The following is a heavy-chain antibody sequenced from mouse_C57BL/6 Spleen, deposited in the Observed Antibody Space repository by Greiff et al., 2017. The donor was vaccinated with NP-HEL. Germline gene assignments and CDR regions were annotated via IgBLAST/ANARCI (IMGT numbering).Heavy chain of an antibody. J-gene: IGHJ1*03. CDR1: GYAFSSYW. CDR2: IYPGDGDT. Sequence: QVQLQQSGAELVKPGASVKISCKASGYAFSSYWMNWVKQRPGKGLEWIGQIYPGDGDTNYNGKFKGKATLTADKSSSTAYMQLSRLTSEDSAVYFCARSPPSYGSSFHWYFDVWGTGTTVTVSS. D-gene: IGHD1-1*01. CDR3: ARSPPSYGSSFHWYFDV. V-gene: IGHV1-80*01.